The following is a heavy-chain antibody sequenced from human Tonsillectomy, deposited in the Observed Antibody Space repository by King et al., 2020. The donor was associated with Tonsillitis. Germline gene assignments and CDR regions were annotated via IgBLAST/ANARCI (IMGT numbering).Heavy chain of an antibody. D-gene: IGHD7-27*01. CDR1: GFAFSRFY. CDR2: INPRGGST. J-gene: IGHJ4*02. Sequence: VQLVESGSEVRKPGASVKVSCKAPGFAFSRFYMHWLRQASGQGLEWLGLINPRGGSTYYAPKFQGRSMMTRDTSTSTVYVDLSRLRSEDTAVYYCATTGETAYFDSWGQGTLITVSS. V-gene: IGHV1-46*01. CDR3: ATTGETAYFDS.